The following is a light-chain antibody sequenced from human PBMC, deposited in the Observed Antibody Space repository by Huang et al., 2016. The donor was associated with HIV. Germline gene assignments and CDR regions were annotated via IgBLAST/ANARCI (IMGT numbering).Light chain of an antibody. CDR2: AAS. CDR3: QQYNDFRST. Sequence: ETVMTQSPGTLSVSPGDRASLSCRSSQIVSSHLAWYQQTPGQAPRLLIYAASTRATGVPARFSGSGAGTEFTLTISTLQSEDSAVYYCQQYNDFRSTFGPGTRVEIK. CDR1: QIVSSH. V-gene: IGKV3-15*01. J-gene: IGKJ3*01.